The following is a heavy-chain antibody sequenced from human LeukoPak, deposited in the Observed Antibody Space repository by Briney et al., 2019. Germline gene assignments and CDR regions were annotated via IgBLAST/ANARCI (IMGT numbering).Heavy chain of an antibody. J-gene: IGHJ4*02. CDR1: GYTFTSHG. D-gene: IGHD5-18*01. V-gene: IGHV1-18*04. CDR3: ARDVDTATDQINDY. CDR2: VSTYNGNT. Sequence: ASVKVSCKASGYTFTSHGISWVRQAPGQGLEWMGWVSTYNGNTNYVPKYQGRVTVTTDTSTSTAYMELRSLRSDDTAVYYCARDVDTATDQINDYWGQGTLVTVSS.